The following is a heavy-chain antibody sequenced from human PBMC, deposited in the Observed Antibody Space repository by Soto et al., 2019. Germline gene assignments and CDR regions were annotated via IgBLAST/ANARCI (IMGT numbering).Heavy chain of an antibody. Sequence: EVQLLESGGCLVQPGGSLRLSCAASGFTFSGYAMSWVRQVPGKGLEWVSAISGTSGGTYYADSVKGRFTISRDNSKNTLHLHMNSLRAEDTAVYYCAKNYDFWSGAPDSWGQGTLVTVSS. D-gene: IGHD3-3*01. V-gene: IGHV3-23*01. J-gene: IGHJ4*02. CDR3: AKNYDFWSGAPDS. CDR1: GFTFSGYA. CDR2: ISGTSGGT.